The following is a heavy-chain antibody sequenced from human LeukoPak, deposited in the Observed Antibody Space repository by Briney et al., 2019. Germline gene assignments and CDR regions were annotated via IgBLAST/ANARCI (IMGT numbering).Heavy chain of an antibody. CDR3: ARQGGFYDNRGYNDAFDI. CDR1: GYSFTNNW. V-gene: IGHV5-10-1*01. CDR2: IDPSDSYT. Sequence: GESLKISCKASGYSFTNNWIGWVRQMPGKGLEWMGRIDPSDSYTNYSPSFQGHVTISVDKSISTAYLQWSSLKASDTAMYYCARQGGFYDNRGYNDAFDIWGQGTVVTVSS. J-gene: IGHJ3*02. D-gene: IGHD3-22*01.